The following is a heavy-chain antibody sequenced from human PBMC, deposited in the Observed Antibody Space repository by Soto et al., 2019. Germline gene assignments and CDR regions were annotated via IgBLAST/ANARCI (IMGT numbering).Heavy chain of an antibody. CDR2: IYYTGSA. V-gene: IGHV4-31*03. D-gene: IGHD2-2*01. Sequence: QVQLQESGPGLVKPSQTLSLTCTVSGGSISTGGYYWSWIRQYPGKGLEWIGYIYYTGSAHYNPSLXRXVXXAVDTSNNPFSLKLTSVTAADTAVYYCARGRSDIAVVPVDFWGPGTLVSVSS. CDR3: ARGRSDIAVVPVDF. J-gene: IGHJ4*02. CDR1: GGSISTGGYY.